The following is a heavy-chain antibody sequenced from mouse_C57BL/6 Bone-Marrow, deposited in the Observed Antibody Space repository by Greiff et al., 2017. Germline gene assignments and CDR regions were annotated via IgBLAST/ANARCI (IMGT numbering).Heavy chain of an antibody. CDR2: IRNKANNHAT. V-gene: IGHV6-6*01. J-gene: IGHJ3*01. CDR3: TRHGNYIWFAY. CDR1: GFTFSDAW. D-gene: IGHD2-1*01. Sequence: LQQSGGGLVQPGGSMKLSCAASGFTFSDAWMDWVRQSPETGLEWVAEIRNKANNHATYYAESVKGRFTISRDDSKSSVYLQMNSLRAEDTGIYYCTRHGNYIWFAYWGQGTLVTVSA.